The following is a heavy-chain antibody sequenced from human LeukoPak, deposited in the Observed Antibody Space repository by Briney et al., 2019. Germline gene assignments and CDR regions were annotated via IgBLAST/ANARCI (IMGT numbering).Heavy chain of an antibody. CDR1: GFTFSSYG. CDR3: AKIQGYYFDY. Sequence: GGSLRLSCAASGFTFSSYGMHWVRQAPGKGLEWVAVISYDGSNKYYADSVKGRFTISRDNSKNTLYLQMNSLRAEDTAVYYCAKIQGYYFDYWGQGTLVTVSS. CDR2: ISYDGSNK. V-gene: IGHV3-30*18. D-gene: IGHD5-18*01. J-gene: IGHJ4*02.